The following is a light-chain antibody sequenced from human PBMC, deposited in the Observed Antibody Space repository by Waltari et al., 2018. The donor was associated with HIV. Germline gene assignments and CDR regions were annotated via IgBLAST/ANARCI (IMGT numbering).Light chain of an antibody. J-gene: IGLJ2*01. CDR3: QSYDSSLPVI. CDR1: SSNIGAGYD. V-gene: IGLV1-40*01. CDR2: GNP. Sequence: QSVLTQPPSVSGAPGQRVTISCTGSSSNIGAGYDVHWYQQLPGTAPKLLIYGNPNRPSGVPDRFSGSKSGTSASLAITGLQAEDEAAYYCQSYDSSLPVIFGGGTKLTVL.